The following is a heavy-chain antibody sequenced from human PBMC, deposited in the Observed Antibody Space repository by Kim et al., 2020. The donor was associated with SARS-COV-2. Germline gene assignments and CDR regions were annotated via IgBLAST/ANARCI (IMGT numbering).Heavy chain of an antibody. CDR3: AREDYYYGMDV. CDR1: GFTVSSNY. J-gene: IGHJ6*02. CDR2: IYSGGST. Sequence: GGSLRLSCAASGFTVSSNYMSWVRQAPGKGLEWVSVIYSGGSTYYADSVKGRFTISRDNSKNTLYLQMNSLRAEDTAVYYCAREDYYYGMDVWGQGTTVTVSS. V-gene: IGHV3-66*02.